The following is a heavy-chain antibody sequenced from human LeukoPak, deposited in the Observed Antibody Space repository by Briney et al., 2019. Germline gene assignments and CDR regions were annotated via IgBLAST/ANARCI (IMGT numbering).Heavy chain of an antibody. CDR3: AKVPYIVVVVAANWYFDL. D-gene: IGHD2-15*01. CDR1: GFTFSSYA. Sequence: GGSLRLSCAASGFTFSSYAMSWVRRAPGKGLEGVSAISGSGGSTYYADSVKGRFTISRDNSKNTLYLQMNSLRAEDTAVYYCAKVPYIVVVVAANWYFDLWGRGTLVTVSS. CDR2: ISGSGGST. J-gene: IGHJ2*01. V-gene: IGHV3-23*01.